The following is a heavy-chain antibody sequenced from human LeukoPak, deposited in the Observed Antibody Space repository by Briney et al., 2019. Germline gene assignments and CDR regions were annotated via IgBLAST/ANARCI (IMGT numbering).Heavy chain of an antibody. CDR1: GFTFSNYV. CDR3: AKVSQGPYYFDY. J-gene: IGHJ4*02. V-gene: IGHV3-23*01. CDR2: ITASGDST. Sequence: GSLRLSCAASGFTFSNYVMIWVRQAPGKGLEWVSGITASGDSTYYGDSVKGRFTMSRDNSKNTVYLQMNSLRVDDTAVYYCAKVSQGPYYFDYWGQGTLVTVSS.